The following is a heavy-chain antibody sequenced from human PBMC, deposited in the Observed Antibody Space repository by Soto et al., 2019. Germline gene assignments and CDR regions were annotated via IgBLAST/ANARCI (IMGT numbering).Heavy chain of an antibody. D-gene: IGHD2-15*01. Sequence: QVQLVQSGAEVKKPGASVKVSCKASGYTFTTHGISWVRQVPGQGLEWMGWVRGDNGHTNYAQSLRGRVTMTTATSTNTADMELRSLRSDDTAVYYCARDLGYCRSGTCYREWFDPWGQGTLVTVSS. CDR2: VRGDNGHT. CDR1: GYTFTTHG. J-gene: IGHJ5*02. CDR3: ARDLGYCRSGTCYREWFDP. V-gene: IGHV1-18*01.